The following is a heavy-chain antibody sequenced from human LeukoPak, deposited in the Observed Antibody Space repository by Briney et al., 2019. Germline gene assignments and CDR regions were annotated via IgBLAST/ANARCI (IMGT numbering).Heavy chain of an antibody. J-gene: IGHJ6*03. Sequence: GGSLRLSCAASGFTFSNYAMNWVRQAPGKGLEWVSAISARSSSIDSADSVKGRFTISRDNAKNSLFLQMSSLRAEDTAVYYCARGFPSMEAYMDVWGKGTTVTVSS. CDR2: ISARSSSI. CDR3: ARGFPSMEAYMDV. D-gene: IGHD2/OR15-2a*01. CDR1: GFTFSNYA. V-gene: IGHV3-21*01.